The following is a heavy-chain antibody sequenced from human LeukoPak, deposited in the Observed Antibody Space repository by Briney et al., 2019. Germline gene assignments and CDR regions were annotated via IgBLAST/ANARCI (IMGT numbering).Heavy chain of an antibody. Sequence: GGSLRLSCAASGFTFSSYGMSWVRQAPGKGLEWVSAISGSGGSTYYADSVKGRFTISRDNSKNTLYLQMNSLRAEDTAVYYCARQVCNRRFDPWGQGTLVTVSS. D-gene: IGHD2/OR15-2a*01. CDR3: ARQVCNRRFDP. CDR2: ISGSGGST. J-gene: IGHJ5*02. CDR1: GFTFSSYG. V-gene: IGHV3-23*01.